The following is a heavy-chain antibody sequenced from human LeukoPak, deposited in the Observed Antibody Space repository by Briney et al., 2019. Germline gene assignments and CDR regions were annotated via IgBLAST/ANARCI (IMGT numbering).Heavy chain of an antibody. Sequence: GGSLRLSCAASGFTFSSYAMHWGRQAPGKGLEWVAVISYDGSNKYYADSVKGRFTISRDNSKNTLYLQMNSLRAEDTAVYYCARGDVSAAGSLDIDYWGQGTLVTVSS. D-gene: IGHD6-13*01. J-gene: IGHJ4*02. V-gene: IGHV3-30*04. CDR3: ARGDVSAAGSLDIDY. CDR2: ISYDGSNK. CDR1: GFTFSSYA.